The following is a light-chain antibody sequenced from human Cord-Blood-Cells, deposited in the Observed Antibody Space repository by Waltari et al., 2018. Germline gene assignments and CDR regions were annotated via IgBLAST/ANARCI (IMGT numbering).Light chain of an antibody. J-gene: IGKJ4*01. CDR2: DSS. CDR1: QSVSSY. CDR3: QQRSNWRRT. V-gene: IGKV3-11*01. Sequence: EIVLTQSPATLSLSPGERATHYCRASQSVSSYLAAYQQNPGQAPRLLIYDSSNRSTGIPARFSGSGSGTDFTLTISSLEPEDFAVYYCQQRSNWRRTFGGGTKVEIK.